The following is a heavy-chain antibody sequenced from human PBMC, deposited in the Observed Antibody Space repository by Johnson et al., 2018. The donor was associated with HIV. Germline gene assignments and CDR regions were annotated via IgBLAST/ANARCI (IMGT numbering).Heavy chain of an antibody. CDR1: GFTFSGSA. D-gene: IGHD5-18*01. CDR2: IRSKANSYAT. Sequence: VQLVESGGCVVRPGGSLKLSCAASGFTFSGSAMHWVLQASGKGLEWVGRIRSKANSYATAYAASVKGRFTISRDDSKNTAYLQLNSLRAEDTAVYYCARARVGYSFAGWGTDAFDIWGQGTMVTVSS. CDR3: ARARVGYSFAGWGTDAFDI. V-gene: IGHV3-73*01. J-gene: IGHJ3*02.